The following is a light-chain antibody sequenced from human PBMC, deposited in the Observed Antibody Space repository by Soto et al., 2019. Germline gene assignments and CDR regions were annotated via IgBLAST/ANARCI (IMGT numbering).Light chain of an antibody. CDR1: SSDVGGYNY. CDR3: SAYTSSSTSVV. V-gene: IGLV2-14*01. J-gene: IGLJ3*02. CDR2: DVS. Sequence: QSALTQPASVSGSPGQSITFSCTGTSSDVGGYNYVSWYQQHPGKAPKLMIYDVSNRPSGVSNRFSGSKSGNTASLNISGLQAEDEADYYCSAYTSSSTSVVFGGGTKVTVL.